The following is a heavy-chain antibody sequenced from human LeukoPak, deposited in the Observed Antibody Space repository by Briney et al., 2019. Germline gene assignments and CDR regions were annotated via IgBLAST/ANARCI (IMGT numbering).Heavy chain of an antibody. Sequence: GGSLRLSCAAAGFSFSTYTMNWVRQAPGQGLEWVSSISYSGSNTHYADSVKGRFTISRDNSKNTLYLQMNSLRAEDTAVYFCAKGYGDFPFGYWGQGTLVTVSS. CDR3: AKGYGDFPFGY. CDR2: ISYSGSNT. V-gene: IGHV3-NL1*01. D-gene: IGHD4-17*01. J-gene: IGHJ4*02. CDR1: GFSFSTYT.